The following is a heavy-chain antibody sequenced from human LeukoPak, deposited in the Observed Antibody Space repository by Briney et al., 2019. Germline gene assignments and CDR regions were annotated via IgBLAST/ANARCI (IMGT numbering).Heavy chain of an antibody. Sequence: AASVKVSCKASGYTFTSYDINWVRQAPGQGLEGMGWMNPNSGNTGYAQKFQGRVTITRNTSISTAYMELSSLRSEDTAVYYCARGRAAAGSKGYYFDYWGQGTLVTVSS. D-gene: IGHD6-13*01. CDR2: MNPNSGNT. CDR3: ARGRAAAGSKGYYFDY. CDR1: GYTFTSYD. V-gene: IGHV1-8*03. J-gene: IGHJ4*02.